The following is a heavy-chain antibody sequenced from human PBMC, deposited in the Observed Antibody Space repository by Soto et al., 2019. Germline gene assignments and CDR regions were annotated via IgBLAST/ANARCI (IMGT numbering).Heavy chain of an antibody. V-gene: IGHV3-23*01. CDR2: IGSSGST. Sequence: GGSLRLSCVASGFTFDTYALNWVRQAPGKGLEWVSAIGSSGSTYYADSVKGRFTISRDTPKKTLYLQMNSLRDEDTALYYCAREVVTTQWFFDNWGQGILVTVSS. J-gene: IGHJ4*02. CDR3: AREVVTTQWFFDN. CDR1: GFTFDTYA. D-gene: IGHD2-8*01.